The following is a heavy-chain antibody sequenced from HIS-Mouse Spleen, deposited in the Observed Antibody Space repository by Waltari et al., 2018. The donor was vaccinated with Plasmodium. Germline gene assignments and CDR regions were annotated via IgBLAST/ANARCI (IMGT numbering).Heavy chain of an antibody. V-gene: IGHV2-70*15. CDR3: ARTTYSSSSAKYYYYGMDV. CDR2: IDWDDDN. D-gene: IGHD6-6*01. J-gene: IGHJ6*02. Sequence: QVTLRESGPALVKPTQTLTLTCTFSGFSLSTSGMCVTWIRQPPGKALEWLARIDWDDDNYYRTTLNTRLTISKDTSKTPVVPTMTNMDPVDTPTYYCARTTYSSSSAKYYYYGMDVWGQGTTVTVSS. CDR1: GFSLSTSGMC.